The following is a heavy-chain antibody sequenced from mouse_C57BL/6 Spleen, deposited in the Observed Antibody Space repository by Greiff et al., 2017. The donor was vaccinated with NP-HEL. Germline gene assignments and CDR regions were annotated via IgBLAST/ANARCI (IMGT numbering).Heavy chain of an antibody. CDR1: GYTFTSYW. D-gene: IGHD2-3*01. V-gene: IGHV1-7*01. Sequence: QVQLQQSGAELATPGASVKLSCKASGYTFTSYWMHWVKQRPGQGLEWIGYINPSSGYTKYNQKFKDKATLTADKSSSTAYMQLSSLTYEDSAVYYCARSYDGYYGNFDVWGTGTTVTVSS. CDR2: INPSSGYT. CDR3: ARSYDGYYGNFDV. J-gene: IGHJ1*03.